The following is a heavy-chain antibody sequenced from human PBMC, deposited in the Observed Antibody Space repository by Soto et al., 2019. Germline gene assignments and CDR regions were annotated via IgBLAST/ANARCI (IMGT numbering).Heavy chain of an antibody. Sequence: GGSLRLSCAASGFTFSSYGMHWVRQAPGKGLEWVAVISYDGSNKYYAEYVKDRFTISRDNSKNTLYLQMNSLIAEDTAVYYCAKDRQLGSRYYYYYYMDVWGKGT. CDR2: ISYDGSNK. D-gene: IGHD6-6*01. J-gene: IGHJ6*03. CDR3: AKDRQLGSRYYYYYYMDV. CDR1: GFTFSSYG. V-gene: IGHV3-30*18.